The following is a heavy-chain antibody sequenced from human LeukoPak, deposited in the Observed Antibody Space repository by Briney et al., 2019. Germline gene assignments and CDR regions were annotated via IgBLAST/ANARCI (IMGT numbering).Heavy chain of an antibody. CDR3: ASGVRSYGYNTYYFDY. J-gene: IGHJ4*02. D-gene: IGHD5-24*01. CDR2: IYYSGST. V-gene: IGHV4-59*01. CDR1: GGSISSYY. Sequence: SETLSLTCTVSGGSISSYYWSWFRQPPGKGLEWIGYIYYSGSTNYNPSLKSRVTISVDTSKNQFSLKLSSVTAADTAVYYCASGVRSYGYNTYYFDYWGQGTLVTVSS.